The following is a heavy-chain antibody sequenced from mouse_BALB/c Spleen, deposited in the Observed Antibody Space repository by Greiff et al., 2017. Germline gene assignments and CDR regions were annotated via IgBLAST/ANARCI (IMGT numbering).Heavy chain of an antibody. V-gene: IGHV14-1*02. CDR1: GFNIKDYY. Sequence: EVKLQQSGAELVRPGALVKLSCKASGFNIKDYYMHWVKQRPEQGLEWIGWIDPENGNTIYDPKFQGKASITADTSSNTAYLQLSSLTSEDTAVYYGAIGWRRRGYFDYWGQGTTLTVSS. D-gene: IGHD2-12*01. CDR3: AIGWRRRGYFDY. CDR2: IDPENGNT. J-gene: IGHJ2*01.